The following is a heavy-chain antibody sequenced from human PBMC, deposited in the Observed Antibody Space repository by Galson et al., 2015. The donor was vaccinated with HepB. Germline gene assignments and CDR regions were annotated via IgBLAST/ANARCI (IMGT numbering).Heavy chain of an antibody. Sequence: TLSLTCTVSGGSISSGHYYWSWIRQSPGKGLEWIGYINYSGSAFYNPSLKSRVTISVATSKSQFSLRLSSVTAADTAVYYCARVQYSPDSSGWYSYPLFDYWGQGTLVTVSS. V-gene: IGHV4-30-4*01. J-gene: IGHJ4*02. CDR3: ARVQYSPDSSGWYSYPLFDY. CDR1: GGSISSGHYY. D-gene: IGHD6-13*01. CDR2: INYSGSA.